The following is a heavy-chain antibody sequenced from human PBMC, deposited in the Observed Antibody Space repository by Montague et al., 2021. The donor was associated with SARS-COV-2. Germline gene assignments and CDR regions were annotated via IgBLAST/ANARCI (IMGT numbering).Heavy chain of an antibody. CDR3: ARAQNTCFIAKGVNYFEF. Sequence: SETLSLTCAVSGGSISSYYWSWIRQPPGKGLERLGYVHYTWSTKYNPSLKTRVTLSLDTPKNHFSLTLSSVTAADTAVYYCARAQNTCFIAKGVNYFEFWGLGALVTVSS. V-gene: IGHV4-59*01. D-gene: IGHD2-15*01. CDR1: GGSISSYY. CDR2: VHYTWST. J-gene: IGHJ4*02.